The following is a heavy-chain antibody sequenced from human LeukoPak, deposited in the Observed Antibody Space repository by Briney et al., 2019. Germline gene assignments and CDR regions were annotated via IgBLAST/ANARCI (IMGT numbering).Heavy chain of an antibody. D-gene: IGHD5-24*01. CDR2: ISYDGSNK. V-gene: IGHV3-30*18. CDR3: AKDKGGNWPLLDAFDI. J-gene: IGHJ3*02. CDR1: GFTFSNYD. Sequence: PGGSLRLSCAASGFTFSNYDMHWVRQAPGKGLEWVAVISYDGSNKYYADSVKGRFTISRDNSKNTLYLQMNSLRAEDTAVYSCAKDKGGNWPLLDAFDIWGQGTMVTVSS.